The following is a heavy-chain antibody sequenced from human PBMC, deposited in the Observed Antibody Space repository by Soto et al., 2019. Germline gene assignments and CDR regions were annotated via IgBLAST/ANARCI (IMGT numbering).Heavy chain of an antibody. CDR3: ARDPLFYYGSGRKNGMDV. J-gene: IGHJ6*02. D-gene: IGHD3-10*01. CDR1: GFTFSSFA. V-gene: IGHV3-23*01. Sequence: PGGSLRLSCAASGFTFSSFAMSWVRQAPGKGLEWVSGISGHGGATYYADSVKGRFTISRDNSKNTLYLQINSLRAEDTAVYFCARDPLFYYGSGRKNGMDVWGQGTTVTVSS. CDR2: ISGHGGAT.